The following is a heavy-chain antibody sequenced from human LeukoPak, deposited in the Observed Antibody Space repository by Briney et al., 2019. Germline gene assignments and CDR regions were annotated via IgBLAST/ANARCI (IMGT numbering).Heavy chain of an antibody. CDR2: VSGSVGTT. V-gene: IGHV3-23*01. J-gene: IGHJ4*02. CDR3: ARFGRYCSGASCYVEPTDY. CDR1: GITLSTYA. Sequence: GGSLRLSCAASGITLSTYAMSWVRQVPGKGLEWVSGVSGSVGTTYYADPVKGRFTISRDNSKNTLYLQMNSLRTEDTAVYYCARFGRYCSGASCYVEPTDYWGQGTLVTVSS. D-gene: IGHD2-15*01.